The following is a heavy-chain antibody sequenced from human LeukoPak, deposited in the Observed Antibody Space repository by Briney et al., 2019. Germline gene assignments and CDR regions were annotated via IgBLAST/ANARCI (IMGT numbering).Heavy chain of an antibody. J-gene: IGHJ4*02. D-gene: IGHD3-3*01. V-gene: IGHV3-23*01. CDR1: GFTFSNYA. CDR3: ARATDYDFWSGYEGGYFDY. CDR2: ISDGGGSA. Sequence: PGGSLGLSCAASGFTFSNYAMSWVRQAPGKGLEWVSAISDGGGSAYYADSVKGRFTISRDNSKNTLYLQMNSLRAEDTAVYYCARATDYDFWSGYEGGYFDYWGQGTLVTVSS.